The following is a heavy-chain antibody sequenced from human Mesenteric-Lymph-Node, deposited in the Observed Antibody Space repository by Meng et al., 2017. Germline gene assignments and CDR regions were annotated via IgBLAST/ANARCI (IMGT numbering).Heavy chain of an antibody. CDR1: GFTFSDYY. V-gene: IGHV3-11*04. Sequence: GESLKISCAASGFTFSDYYMSWIRQAPGKGLEWVSYISSGSTIYYADSVKGRFTISRDNAGNSLYVQMNSLRAEDTALYYCASSGYIGAYDVWGRGTMVTVSS. CDR3: ASSGYIGAYDV. CDR2: ISSGSTI. J-gene: IGHJ3*01. D-gene: IGHD5-12*01.